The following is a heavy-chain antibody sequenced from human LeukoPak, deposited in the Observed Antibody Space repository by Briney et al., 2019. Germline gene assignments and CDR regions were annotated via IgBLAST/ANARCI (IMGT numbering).Heavy chain of an antibody. Sequence: PGGSLRLSCAASGFTFGNYWMSWVRQAPGKGLEWVANIKQDGSEKYYVDSVKGRFTISRDNAKSSLYLQMNSLRAEDTAVYYCARTLIIDHYQLIDYWGQGTLDTVSS. V-gene: IGHV3-7*01. J-gene: IGHJ4*02. CDR2: IKQDGSEK. CDR1: GFTFGNYW. CDR3: ARTLIIDHYQLIDY. D-gene: IGHD2-2*01.